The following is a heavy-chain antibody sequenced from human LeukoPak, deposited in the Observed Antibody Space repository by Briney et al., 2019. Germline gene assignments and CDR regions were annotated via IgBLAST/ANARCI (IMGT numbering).Heavy chain of an antibody. CDR2: ISSSSSYI. D-gene: IGHD3-9*01. V-gene: IGHV3-21*01. CDR3: ARAPRYYGILTGYSMQDAFDI. J-gene: IGHJ3*02. Sequence: GGSLRLSCAASGFTFSSYSMNWVRQAPGKGLEWVSSISSSSSYIYYADSVKGRFTISRDNAKNSLYLQMNSLRAEDTAVYYCARAPRYYGILTGYSMQDAFDIWGQGTMVTVSS. CDR1: GFTFSSYS.